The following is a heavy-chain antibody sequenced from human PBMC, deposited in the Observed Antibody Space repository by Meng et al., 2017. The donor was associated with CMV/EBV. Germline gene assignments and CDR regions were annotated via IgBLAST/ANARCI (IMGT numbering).Heavy chain of an antibody. Sequence: GGSLRLSCAASGFTFSSYAMSWVRQAPGKGLEWVSVIYSGGSSTYYADSVKGRFTISRDNAKNSLYLQMNSLRAEDTAVYYCARDTTVTTLFRSYYYYGMDVWGQGTTVTVSS. CDR2: IYSGGSST. CDR3: ARDTTVTTLFRSYYYYGMDV. J-gene: IGHJ6*02. CDR1: GFTFSSYA. D-gene: IGHD4-17*01. V-gene: IGHV3-23*03.